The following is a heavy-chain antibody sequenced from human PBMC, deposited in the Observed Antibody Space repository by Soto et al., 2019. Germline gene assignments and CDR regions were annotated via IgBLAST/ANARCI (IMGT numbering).Heavy chain of an antibody. CDR3: ARDVDTAMVGPSYYYGMDV. CDR2: ISAYNGNT. D-gene: IGHD5-18*01. CDR1: GYTFTSYG. V-gene: IGHV1-18*04. Sequence: ASVKVSCKASGYTFTSYGISGGRQAPGQGLEWMGWISAYNGNTNYAQKLQGRVTMTTDTSKNTAYMELTSLRSDDTAVYYCARDVDTAMVGPSYYYGMDVWGQGTTVTVSS. J-gene: IGHJ6*02.